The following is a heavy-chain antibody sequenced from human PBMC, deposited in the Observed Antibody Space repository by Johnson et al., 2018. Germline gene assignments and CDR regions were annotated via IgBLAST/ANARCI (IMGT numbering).Heavy chain of an antibody. V-gene: IGHV3-30*03. CDR1: GFSFSSYG. CDR3: GASSSWDYYYGMDV. D-gene: IGHD6-13*01. J-gene: IGHJ6*02. CDR2: IATDGKNK. Sequence: QVQLVESGGGVVQPGRSLRLSCAASGFSFSSYGMHWVRQAPGKGLEWVAVIATDGKNKYHADSVKGRFTIARDNSENTLYLQMNSLRVEDTAVYYCGASSSWDYYYGMDVWGQGTTVTVSS.